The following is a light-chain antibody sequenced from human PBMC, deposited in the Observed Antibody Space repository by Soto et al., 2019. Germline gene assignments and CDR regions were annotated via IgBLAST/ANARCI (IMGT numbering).Light chain of an antibody. CDR2: GTS. Sequence: EIVLTQSPGTLSLSPGQRATLSCRASQSVSNNYLAWYQQKPGQAPRLLIYGTSNRATGIPDRFSGSGSGTDFAISISRLEPEDFAVYYCQQYGSSGTFGQGTKVDIK. CDR1: QSVSNNY. J-gene: IGKJ1*01. V-gene: IGKV3-20*01. CDR3: QQYGSSGT.